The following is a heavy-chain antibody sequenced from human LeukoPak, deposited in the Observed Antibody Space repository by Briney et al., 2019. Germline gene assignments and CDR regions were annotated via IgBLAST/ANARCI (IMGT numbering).Heavy chain of an antibody. D-gene: IGHD3-22*01. V-gene: IGHV3-66*02. CDR3: ARVIAESSGYFDY. J-gene: IGHJ4*02. CDR1: GFTVSSNY. Sequence: PGGSLRLSCAASGFTVSSNYMSWVRQAPGKGLEWVSVIYSGGSTYYADSVRGRFTISKDKSKNTLYLQMNSLRAEDTAVYDCARVIAESSGYFDYWGQGTLVTVSS. CDR2: IYSGGST.